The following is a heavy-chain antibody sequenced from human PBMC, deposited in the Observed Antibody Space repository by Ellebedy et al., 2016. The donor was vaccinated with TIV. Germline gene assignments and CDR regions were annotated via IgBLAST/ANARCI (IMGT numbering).Heavy chain of an antibody. CDR2: ISSSSSYI. V-gene: IGHV3-21*01. CDR1: GFTFSSYG. D-gene: IGHD3-16*01. CDR3: ARDLGPWRDYYYYGMDV. Sequence: GGSLRLSXAASGFTFSSYGMNWVRQAPGKGLEWVSSISSSSSYIYYADSVKGRFTISRDNAKNSLYLQMNSLRAEDTAVYYCARDLGPWRDYYYYGMDVWGQGTTVTVSS. J-gene: IGHJ6*02.